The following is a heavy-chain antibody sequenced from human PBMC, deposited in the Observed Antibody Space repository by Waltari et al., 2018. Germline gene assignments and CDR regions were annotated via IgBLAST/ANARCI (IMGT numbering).Heavy chain of an antibody. Sequence: QLQLQESGPGAVKPSETLSLTCTVAGGSISISSHYWDWFRQPPGKGLEWIGSIYYNVRTYYNSSLKPRVSMSVDTSRNQFSLNLNSVTAADTAVYYCARGGAPDGWFDPWGQGTLVNVS. CDR3: ARGGAPDGWFDP. CDR2: IYYNVRT. J-gene: IGHJ5*02. V-gene: IGHV4-39*07. CDR1: GGSISISSHY.